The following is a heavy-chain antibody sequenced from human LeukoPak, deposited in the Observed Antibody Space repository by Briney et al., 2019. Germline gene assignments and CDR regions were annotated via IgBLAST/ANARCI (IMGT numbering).Heavy chain of an antibody. CDR2: INPNSGDT. V-gene: IGHV1-2*06. J-gene: IGHJ4*02. CDR1: GYTFNGYY. CDR3: AREYCSGGICYAYFDY. Sequence: ASVKVSCKASGYTFNGYYMHWVRQAPGQGLEWMGRINPNSGDTSYAQKFQGRVTMTRDTSISTAYMELSRLRSDDTAVYYCAREYCSGGICYAYFDYWGQGTLVTVSS. D-gene: IGHD2-15*01.